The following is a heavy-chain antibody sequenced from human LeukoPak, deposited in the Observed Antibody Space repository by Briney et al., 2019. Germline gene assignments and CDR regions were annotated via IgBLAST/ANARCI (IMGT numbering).Heavy chain of an antibody. CDR1: GGSINSYY. V-gene: IGHV4-59*01. D-gene: IGHD5-24*01. J-gene: IGHJ4*02. Sequence: SETLSLTCTVSGGSINSYYWSWIRQPPGKGLEWIGYIYYSGSTNYNPSLKSRVTISVDTSKNQFSLKLSSVTAADTAVYYCARVGRYGYNLEYFDYWGQGTLVTISS. CDR3: ARVGRYGYNLEYFDY. CDR2: IYYSGST.